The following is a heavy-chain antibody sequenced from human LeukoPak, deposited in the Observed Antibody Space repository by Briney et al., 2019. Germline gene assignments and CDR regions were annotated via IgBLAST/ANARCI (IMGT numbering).Heavy chain of an antibody. V-gene: IGHV3-23*01. J-gene: IGHJ3*01. Sequence: GGSLRLSCAAPGFTFSNYAMNWVRQAPGKGLEWVSAISGSGGSTDYTDSVKGRFTISRDNSNNTLYLQMNSLRAEDTAVYYCAKDIQLSTWGLGTMVTVSS. CDR2: ISGSGGST. D-gene: IGHD5-24*01. CDR1: GFTFSNYA. CDR3: AKDIQLST.